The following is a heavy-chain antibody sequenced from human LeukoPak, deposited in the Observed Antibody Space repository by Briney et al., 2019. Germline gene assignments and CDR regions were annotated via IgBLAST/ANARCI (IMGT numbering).Heavy chain of an antibody. J-gene: IGHJ5*02. CDR1: GFTFSSYS. Sequence: GGSLRLSCAASGFTFSSYSMNWVRQAPGKGLEWVSSISSSSSYIYYADSVKGRFTISRDNAENSLYLQMNSLRAEDTAVYYCARDVGYRSWFDPWGQGTLVTVSS. V-gene: IGHV3-21*01. CDR3: ARDVGYRSWFDP. D-gene: IGHD5-18*01. CDR2: ISSSSSYI.